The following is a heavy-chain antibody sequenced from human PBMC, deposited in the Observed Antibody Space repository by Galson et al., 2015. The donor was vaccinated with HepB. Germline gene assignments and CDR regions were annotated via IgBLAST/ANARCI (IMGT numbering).Heavy chain of an antibody. Sequence: LRLSCAASGFTFSDYYMSWIRQAPGKGLEWVSYISSSSSYTNYADSVKGRFTISRDNAKNSLYLQMNSLRAEDTAVYYCARVSPCGGDCYSGFDYWGQGTLVTVSS. D-gene: IGHD2-21*02. CDR3: ARVSPCGGDCYSGFDY. J-gene: IGHJ4*02. CDR2: ISSSSSYT. V-gene: IGHV3-11*05. CDR1: GFTFSDYY.